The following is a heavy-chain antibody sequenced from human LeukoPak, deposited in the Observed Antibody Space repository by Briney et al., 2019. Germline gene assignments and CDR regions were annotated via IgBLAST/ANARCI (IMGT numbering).Heavy chain of an antibody. J-gene: IGHJ3*02. Sequence: SETLSLTCTVSGASISGYYWGWIRQPPGKGLEWIGYIYYTGITNYNPSLKSRVTISVDTSKNQFSLKLSSVTAADTAVYYCARPRAYCGGDCYSYTFDIWGRGTMVTVSS. D-gene: IGHD2-21*02. CDR2: IYYTGIT. V-gene: IGHV4-59*08. CDR1: GASISGYY. CDR3: ARPRAYCGGDCYSYTFDI.